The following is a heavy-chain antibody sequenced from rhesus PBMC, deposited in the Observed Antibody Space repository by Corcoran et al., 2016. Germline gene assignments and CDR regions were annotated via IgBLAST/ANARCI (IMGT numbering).Heavy chain of an antibody. CDR2: IDGNRAGT. J-gene: IGHJ4*01. V-gene: IGHV4-81*01. CDR3: ARGYYEDDYGYYYPFDY. D-gene: IGHD3-9*01. Sequence: QVQLQESGPGLVKPSETLSLTCTVSGGSISGFYWSWIRQPPGKGLEGIGNIDGNRAGTTYNPSLKSRVTISKDTSKNQFSLKLSSVTAADTAVYYCARGYYEDDYGYYYPFDYWGQGVLVTVSS. CDR1: GGSISGFY.